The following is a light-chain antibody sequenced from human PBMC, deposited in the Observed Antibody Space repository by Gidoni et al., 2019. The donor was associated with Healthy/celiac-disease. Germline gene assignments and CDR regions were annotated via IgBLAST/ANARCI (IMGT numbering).Light chain of an antibody. J-gene: IGKJ4*01. V-gene: IGKV3-11*01. CDR3: QQHGNSPLT. Sequence: EIVLTQPPATLSSSPGERATLSCRASQSVSSYLAWYQQKPGQAPRLLIYDASNRATGIPSRFIGSGSGTDFTLTISSLEPEDFAVYYCQQHGNSPLTFGGGTKVEIK. CDR1: QSVSSY. CDR2: DAS.